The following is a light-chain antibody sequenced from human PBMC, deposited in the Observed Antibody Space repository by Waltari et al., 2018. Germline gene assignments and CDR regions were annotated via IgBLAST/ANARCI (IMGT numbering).Light chain of an antibody. J-gene: IGLJ1*01. V-gene: IGLV2-23*01. CDR2: EGN. CDR3: SSYADSNICV. Sequence: QSALTQPASVSGSPGQSLTISCTGTSGDIGGYNLVSWYQQHPGKAPKLMIYEGNKRPSGVSMRFSGSKSGNTASLTISGLQAEDESDYYCSSYADSNICVFGSGTKVTVL. CDR1: SGDIGGYNL.